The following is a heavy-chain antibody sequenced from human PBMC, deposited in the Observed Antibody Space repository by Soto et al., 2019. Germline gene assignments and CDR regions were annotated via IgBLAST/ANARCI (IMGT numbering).Heavy chain of an antibody. CDR1: GFTFSSYS. CDR2: ISGSSSTI. Sequence: GGSLRLSCAASGFTFSSYSMSWVRQAPGKGLEWVSYISGSSSTIYYADSVKGRFTISRDNAKNSLYLQMNSLSAEDTAVYYWARRHCDPYSYYKDVWGKGTTVTVSS. CDR3: ARRHCDPYSYYKDV. J-gene: IGHJ6*03. V-gene: IGHV3-48*01. D-gene: IGHD2-21*02.